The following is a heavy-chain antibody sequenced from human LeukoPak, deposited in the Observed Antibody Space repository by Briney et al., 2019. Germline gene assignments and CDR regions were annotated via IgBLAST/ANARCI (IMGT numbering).Heavy chain of an antibody. CDR3: ANARITMVRGVIENFDY. CDR1: GFTFSSYA. V-gene: IGHV3-23*01. CDR2: ISGSGGST. J-gene: IGHJ4*02. D-gene: IGHD3-10*01. Sequence: GGSLRLSCAASGFTFSSYAMSWVRQAPGKGLEWVSAISGSGGSTYYADSVKGLFTISRDNSKNTLYLQMSSLRAEDTAVYYCANARITMVRGVIENFDYWGQGTLVTVSS.